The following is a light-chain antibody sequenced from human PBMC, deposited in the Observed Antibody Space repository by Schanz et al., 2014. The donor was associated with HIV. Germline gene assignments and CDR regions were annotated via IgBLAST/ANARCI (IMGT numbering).Light chain of an antibody. CDR3: ASYTDSITFV. Sequence: QSALTQPATVSGSPGQSITVSCTGTNSDIGGHDYVSWYQQHPDKAPKLLIYDVTHRPSVTPRRFSGSKSGNSAFLTISGLQAEDEADYYCASYTDSITFVFGTATKLTVL. CDR1: NSDIGGHDY. V-gene: IGLV2-14*03. J-gene: IGLJ1*01. CDR2: DVT.